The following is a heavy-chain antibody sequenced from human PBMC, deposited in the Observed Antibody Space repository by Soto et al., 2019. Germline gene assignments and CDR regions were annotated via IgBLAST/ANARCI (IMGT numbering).Heavy chain of an antibody. V-gene: IGHV4-59*01. D-gene: IGHD3-22*01. CDR3: ASWGFKNTYDSSGYYSDYFDY. CDR1: VGSISIYY. CDR2: IYYSGST. J-gene: IGHJ4*02. Sequence: AETLSLTCTFSVGSISIYYWSLIRQPPGKGLEWIGYIYYSGSTNYNPSLKSRVTISVDTSKNQFSLKLSSVTAADTAVYYCASWGFKNTYDSSGYYSDYFDYWGQGTLVTVSS.